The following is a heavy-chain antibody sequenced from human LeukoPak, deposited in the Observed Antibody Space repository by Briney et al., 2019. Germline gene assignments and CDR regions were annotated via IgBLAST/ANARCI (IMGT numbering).Heavy chain of an antibody. CDR3: AKSGMADYYDSSGYYYMGWKGFDY. J-gene: IGHJ4*02. D-gene: IGHD3-22*01. CDR2: ISGSGGST. Sequence: PGGSLRLSCAASGFTFSSYAMSWVRQAPGKGLEWVSAISGSGGSTYYADSVKGRFTISRDNSKNTLYLQMNSLRAEDTAVYYCAKSGMADYYDSSGYYYMGWKGFDYWGQGTLVTVSS. V-gene: IGHV3-23*01. CDR1: GFTFSSYA.